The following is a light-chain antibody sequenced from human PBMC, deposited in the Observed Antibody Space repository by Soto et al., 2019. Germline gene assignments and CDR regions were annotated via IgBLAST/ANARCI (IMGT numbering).Light chain of an antibody. CDR2: AAS. J-gene: IGKJ4*01. Sequence: DIQMTQFPSSLSASVGDRVTITCRASQSISTYLNWDQVKPGKAPKLLIYAASKLQDGVPSRFSGSGSETDFTLTISRLQPEDFAIYYCQQSYTTPRALSFGGGTRVEIK. CDR3: QQSYTTPRALS. V-gene: IGKV1-39*01. CDR1: QSISTY.